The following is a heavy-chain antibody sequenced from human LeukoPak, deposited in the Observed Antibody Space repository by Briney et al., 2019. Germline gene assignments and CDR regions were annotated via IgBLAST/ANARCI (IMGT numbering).Heavy chain of an antibody. D-gene: IGHD2/OR15-2a*01. CDR1: EFTFSVYW. CDR3: ARDNSPGWFDP. Sequence: PGGSLRLSCAASEFTFSVYWMHWVRQAPGKGLEWVSRISGDGASTSFADSVKGRFTISRDNAKNTVYLQMNSLRAEDTALYYCARDNSPGWFDPWGQGTLVTVSS. J-gene: IGHJ5*02. CDR2: ISGDGAST. V-gene: IGHV3-74*01.